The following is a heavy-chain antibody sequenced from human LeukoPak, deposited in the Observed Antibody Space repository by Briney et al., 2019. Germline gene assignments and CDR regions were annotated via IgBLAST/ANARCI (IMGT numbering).Heavy chain of an antibody. CDR2: MNPVSGNA. J-gene: IGHJ4*02. Sequence: AASVKVSCKASGYTFTNFDINWVRQPPGQGLEWMGWMNPVSGNAGSAQKLQGRVTMTTDTSTSTAYMELRSLRSDDTAVYYCARTTIPNNVILPMNFDYWGQGTLVTVSS. CDR1: GYTFTNFD. V-gene: IGHV1-8*01. D-gene: IGHD1/OR15-1a*01. CDR3: ARTTIPNNVILPMNFDY.